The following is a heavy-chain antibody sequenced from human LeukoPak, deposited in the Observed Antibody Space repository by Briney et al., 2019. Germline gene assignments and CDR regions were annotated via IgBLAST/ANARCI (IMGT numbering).Heavy chain of an antibody. CDR2: IYPGDSDT. CDR1: GYRFTSYW. CDR3: ARLRDSWFDS. J-gene: IGHJ5*01. D-gene: IGHD5-24*01. V-gene: IGHV5-51*01. Sequence: GESLKISCKGFGYRFTSYWIGWVRQMPGKGLEWMGIIYPGDSDTRYSPSFQGQVTIPADKSISTAYLHWSSLKASDTAMYYCARLRDSWFDSWGQGTLVTVSS.